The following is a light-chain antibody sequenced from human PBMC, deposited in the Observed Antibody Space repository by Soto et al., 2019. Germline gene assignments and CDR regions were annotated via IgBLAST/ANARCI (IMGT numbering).Light chain of an antibody. CDR2: AAS. J-gene: IGKJ4*02. Sequence: DIQLTQSPSFLSASVGDRVTITCRASQGISSYLAWYQQKPGKAPKLLIYAASTLQSGVPSRFSGSGSGTEFAVTICPLPRDEFATYNWQQLNRHPLFGAGTKVDIK. V-gene: IGKV1-9*01. CDR3: QQLNRHPL. CDR1: QGISSY.